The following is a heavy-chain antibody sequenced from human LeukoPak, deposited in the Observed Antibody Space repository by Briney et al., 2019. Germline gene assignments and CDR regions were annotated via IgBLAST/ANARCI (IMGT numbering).Heavy chain of an antibody. D-gene: IGHD2-15*01. J-gene: IGHJ4*02. Sequence: AGGSLRLSCAASGFTFSGYPIHWVRQAPGKGLEWVAVISYDGSNKYYADSVKGRFTISRDNSKNTLYLQMNSLRAEDTAVYYCAKARWDYWGQGTLVTVSS. V-gene: IGHV3-30-3*02. CDR2: ISYDGSNK. CDR3: AKARWDY. CDR1: GFTFSGYP.